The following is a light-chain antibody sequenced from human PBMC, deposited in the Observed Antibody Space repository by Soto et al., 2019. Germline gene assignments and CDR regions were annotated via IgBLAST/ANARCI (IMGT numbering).Light chain of an antibody. CDR2: LNSDGSH. CDR1: SGHSSYA. Sequence: QLVLTQSPSASASLGASVKLTCTLSSGHSSYAIAWHQQQPEKGPRYLMKLNSDGSHSKGDGIPDRFSGSSSGAERYLTSSSLQPEHEADYYCQTWGTGIVVFGGGTKLTVL. J-gene: IGLJ2*01. V-gene: IGLV4-69*01. CDR3: QTWGTGIVV.